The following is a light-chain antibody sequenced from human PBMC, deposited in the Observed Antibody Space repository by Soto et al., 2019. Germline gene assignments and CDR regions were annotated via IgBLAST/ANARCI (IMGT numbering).Light chain of an antibody. V-gene: IGKV1-39*01. CDR3: QQSYSTPPT. Sequence: DIQMTQSPSSLSASVGDRVTITCRASQSISSYLNWYQQKPGKAPKLRIYAASSLQSGVPSRFSGCGSGTDFTLTISSLQPEEFATYYCQQSYSTPPTFGQGTRLGIK. CDR2: AAS. J-gene: IGKJ5*01. CDR1: QSISSY.